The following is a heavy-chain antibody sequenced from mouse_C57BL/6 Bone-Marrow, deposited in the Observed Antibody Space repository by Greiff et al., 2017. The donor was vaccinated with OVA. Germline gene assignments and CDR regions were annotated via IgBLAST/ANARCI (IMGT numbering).Heavy chain of an antibody. D-gene: IGHD6-1*01. Sequence: EVHLVESGGGLVKPGGSLKLSCAASGFTFSSYAMSWVRQTPEKRLEWVATISDGGSYTYYPDNVKGRVTISRDNAKNNLYLQMSHLKSEDTAMYYCARDRSSRGYFDVWGTGTPVTVSS. CDR3: ARDRSSRGYFDV. CDR1: GFTFSSYA. V-gene: IGHV5-4*01. CDR2: ISDGGSYT. J-gene: IGHJ1*03.